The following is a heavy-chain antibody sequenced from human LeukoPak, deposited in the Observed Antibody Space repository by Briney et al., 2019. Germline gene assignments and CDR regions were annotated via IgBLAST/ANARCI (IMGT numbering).Heavy chain of an antibody. Sequence: ASVKLSCKVSGYTLTELSKHWVRQAHGKGLEWMGGVDPEDGETIYAQKFQGRVTMTEDTSTDTAYMELSSLRSEDTAVYYCATDSSRVSRGDYWGQGTLVTVSS. CDR1: GYTLTELS. V-gene: IGHV1-24*01. CDR3: ATDSSRVSRGDY. J-gene: IGHJ4*02. CDR2: VDPEDGET. D-gene: IGHD6-6*01.